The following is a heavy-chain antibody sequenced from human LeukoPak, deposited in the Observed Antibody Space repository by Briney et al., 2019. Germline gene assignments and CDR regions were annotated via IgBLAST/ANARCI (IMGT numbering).Heavy chain of an antibody. Sequence: GGSLRLSCAASGFTFSYYSLNWVRQAPGKGLEGVSSISSGSSYIHYADSVKGRFTISRDNAKNSLYLQMNNLRAEDTAVYYCARDAGDYYDGTGYYIDYYFDLWGRGSLVTVSS. J-gene: IGHJ2*01. V-gene: IGHV3-21*01. CDR2: ISSGSSYI. CDR1: GFTFSYYS. D-gene: IGHD3-22*01. CDR3: ARDAGDYYDGTGYYIDYYFDL.